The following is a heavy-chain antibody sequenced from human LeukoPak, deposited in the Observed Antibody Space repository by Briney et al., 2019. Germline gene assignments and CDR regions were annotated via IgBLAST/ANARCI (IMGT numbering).Heavy chain of an antibody. V-gene: IGHV1-18*01. CDR1: GYTFTSYG. J-gene: IGHJ6*03. CDR3: AREQYDFWSGYSYYYYYYMDV. D-gene: IGHD3-3*01. CDR2: VSAYNGNT. Sequence: ASVKVSCKASGYTFTSYGISWVRQAPGQGLEWMGWVSAYNGNTNYAQKLQGRVTMTTDTSTSTAYMELRSLRSDDTAVYYCAREQYDFWSGYSYYYYYYMDVWGKGTTVTVSS.